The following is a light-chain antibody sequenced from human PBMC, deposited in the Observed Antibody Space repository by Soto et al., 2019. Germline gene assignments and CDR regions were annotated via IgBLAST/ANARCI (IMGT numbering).Light chain of an antibody. V-gene: IGKV1-9*01. CDR1: QGISSY. Sequence: QLTQSPSSLSASVGDRVTITGRASQGISSYLAWYQQKPGKAPNLLIYAASTLQSGVPSRFSGSGSGTDFTLTISSLQPEDFATYYCQQLNSYPLTFGGGTKVDIK. CDR3: QQLNSYPLT. J-gene: IGKJ4*01. CDR2: AAS.